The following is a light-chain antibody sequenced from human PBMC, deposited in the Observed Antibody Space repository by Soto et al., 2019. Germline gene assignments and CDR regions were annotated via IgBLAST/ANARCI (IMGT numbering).Light chain of an antibody. J-gene: IGKJ4*01. CDR1: QSVPNNA. CDR2: AAS. Sequence: IVLTQSPGILSLSPGERATLSCRASQSVPNNALAWYQQKPAQPPRLLVYAASNRATGLPDRFSGSGSGTDFSLTISRLEPEDFAFSFCQQYGVASTVTFGGGT. V-gene: IGKV3-20*01. CDR3: QQYGVASTVT.